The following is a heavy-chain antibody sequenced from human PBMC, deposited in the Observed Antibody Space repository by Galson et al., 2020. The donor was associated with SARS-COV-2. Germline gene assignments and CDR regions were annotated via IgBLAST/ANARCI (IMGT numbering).Heavy chain of an antibody. J-gene: IGHJ3*02. CDR3: ARNFYQSDVFDI. Sequence: PSETLSLTCTVSGGSISSGGYYWGWTRQQPGKGLEWIGYIYYSGSTYYNPSLKSRVTISVDTSKNQFSLKLTSVTAADTAVYYCARNFYQSDVFDIWGQGTMVTVSS. D-gene: IGHD2-2*01. CDR1: GGSISSGGYY. CDR2: IYYSGST. V-gene: IGHV4-31*03.